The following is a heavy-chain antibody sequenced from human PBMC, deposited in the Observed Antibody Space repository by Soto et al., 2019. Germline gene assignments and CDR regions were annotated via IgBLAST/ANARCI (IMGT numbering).Heavy chain of an antibody. J-gene: IGHJ3*01. V-gene: IGHV3-23*01. CDR1: GFTFSSFV. D-gene: IGHD2-2*02. Sequence: EVQLLESGGGLVQPGGSLRLSCAASGFTFSSFVMNWVRQAPGKGLEWVSTISPGADVSHYTDSVKGRFTISRDNSRRTPHLQMDSLRFEDAAVYFCVRRAIPATTKWGAFDVWGQGTAVTVSS. CDR2: ISPGADVS. CDR3: VRRAIPATTKWGAFDV.